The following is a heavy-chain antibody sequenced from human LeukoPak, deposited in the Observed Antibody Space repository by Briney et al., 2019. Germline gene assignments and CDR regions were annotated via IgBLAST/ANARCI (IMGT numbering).Heavy chain of an antibody. CDR3: ARRFSAAAGFDI. D-gene: IGHD6-13*01. CDR1: GYIFTNYW. V-gene: IGHV5-51*01. J-gene: IGHJ3*02. Sequence: GESLKISCYGSGYIFTNYWISWVRQMPGKGLEGMGIIYPSDSDSRSSPSFRGQVTISADKSISTAYLQWSSLKASDTAMYYCARRFSAAAGFDIWGQGTMVTVSS. CDR2: IYPSDSDS.